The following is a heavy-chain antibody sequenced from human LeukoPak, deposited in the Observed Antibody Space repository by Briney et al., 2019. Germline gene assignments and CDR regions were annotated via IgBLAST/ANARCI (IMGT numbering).Heavy chain of an antibody. D-gene: IGHD1-20*01. CDR3: ARLITGTHYFDS. Sequence: GRSLRLSCAASGFTFSTYNMNWVRQAPGNGLEWVSSISSTSTSIYYADSVKGRFTISRDNGKHSLYLQMDSLRAEDTAVYYCARLITGTHYFDSWGQGTLVTVSS. V-gene: IGHV3-21*01. J-gene: IGHJ4*02. CDR2: ISSTSTSI. CDR1: GFTFSTYN.